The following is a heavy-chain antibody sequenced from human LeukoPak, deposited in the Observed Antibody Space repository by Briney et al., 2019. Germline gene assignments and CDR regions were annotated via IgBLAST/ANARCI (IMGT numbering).Heavy chain of an antibody. V-gene: IGHV3-30*02. J-gene: IGHJ4*02. CDR2: IRYDGSNK. CDR1: GFTFSTYD. Sequence: GGSLRLSCVASGFTFSTYDMNRVRQAPWKGLEWVAFIRYDGSNKYYADSVKGRFTISRDNAKNSLYLQMNSLRAEDTALYYCARGRFNYDVSGYSSFHHWGQGTLVTVSS. CDR3: ARGRFNYDVSGYSSFHH. D-gene: IGHD3-22*01.